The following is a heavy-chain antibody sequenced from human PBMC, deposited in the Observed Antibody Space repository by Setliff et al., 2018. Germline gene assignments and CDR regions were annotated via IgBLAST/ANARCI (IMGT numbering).Heavy chain of an antibody. Sequence: PSETLSLTCTVSGGSISSGSYYWSWIRQPAGKGLEWIGRIYTSGSTNYNPSLKSRVTISVDTSKNQSSLKLSSVTAADTAVYYCARDVRYYYGSGSYYNDWFDPWGQGTLVTV. CDR2: IYTSGST. D-gene: IGHD3-10*01. V-gene: IGHV4-61*02. CDR3: ARDVRYYYGSGSYYNDWFDP. CDR1: GGSISSGSYY. J-gene: IGHJ5*02.